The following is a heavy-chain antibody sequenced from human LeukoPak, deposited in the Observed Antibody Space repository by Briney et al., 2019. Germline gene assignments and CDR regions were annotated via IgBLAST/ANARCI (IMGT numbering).Heavy chain of an antibody. V-gene: IGHV3-23*01. J-gene: IGHJ6*03. CDR3: AKGRRIQLWLPDYYYYMDV. CDR1: GFTFSSYA. D-gene: IGHD5-18*01. Sequence: PGGSLRLSCAASGFTFSSYAMSWVRQAPGKGLEWVSAISGSGGSTYYADSVKGRFTISRDNSKNTLYLQMNSLRAEDTAVYYCAKGRRIQLWLPDYYYYMDVWGKGTAVTVSS. CDR2: ISGSGGST.